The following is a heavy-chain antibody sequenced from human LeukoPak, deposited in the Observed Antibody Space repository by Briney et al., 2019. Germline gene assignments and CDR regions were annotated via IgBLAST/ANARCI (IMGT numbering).Heavy chain of an antibody. CDR1: GFTFRNFG. CDR3: AREEVGATIVAFDI. CDR2: IRYDGSDK. Sequence: GGSLRLSCAASGFTFRNFGMHWVRQAPGKGLEWVAFIRYDGSDKYYADSVKGRFTISRDISKNTLYLQMNSLRAEDTAVYYCAREEVGATIVAFDIWGQGTMVTVSS. V-gene: IGHV3-30*02. D-gene: IGHD1-26*01. J-gene: IGHJ3*02.